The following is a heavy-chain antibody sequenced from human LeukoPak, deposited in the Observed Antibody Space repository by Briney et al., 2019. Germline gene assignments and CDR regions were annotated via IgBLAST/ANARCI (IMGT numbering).Heavy chain of an antibody. D-gene: IGHD4-17*01. J-gene: IGHJ4*02. Sequence: SETLSLTCTVSGGSISTYYWNWIRQSPGKGLEWIGYMYYSGSTNYNPSLKSRVTISVDTSKNESSLKLSSVTAADTAVYYCARTPATTWTNHFDCWGQGTLVTVSS. CDR2: MYYSGST. CDR1: GGSISTYY. CDR3: ARTPATTWTNHFDC. V-gene: IGHV4-59*01.